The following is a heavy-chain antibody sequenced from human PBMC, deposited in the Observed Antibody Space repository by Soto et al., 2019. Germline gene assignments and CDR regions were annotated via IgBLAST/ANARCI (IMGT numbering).Heavy chain of an antibody. CDR2: IYYSGST. CDR3: AREGEGAFDI. Sequence: QVQLQESGPGLVKPSQTLSLTCTVSGGSISSGGYYWSWIRQHPGKGLEWIGYIYYSGSTYYNPSLKXQVXIXVDTSKNQFSLKLSSVTAADTAVYYCAREGEGAFDIWGQGTMVTVSS. J-gene: IGHJ3*02. D-gene: IGHD3-10*01. V-gene: IGHV4-31*01. CDR1: GGSISSGGYY.